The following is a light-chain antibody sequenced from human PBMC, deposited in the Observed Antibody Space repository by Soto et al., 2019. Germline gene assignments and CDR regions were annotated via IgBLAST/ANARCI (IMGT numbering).Light chain of an antibody. V-gene: IGLV1-44*01. CDR1: NSNIGSNT. CDR2: SNN. J-gene: IGLJ2*01. CDR3: AAWDDSLNVVV. Sequence: QSVLTQPPSASGTPGQRVTISCSGSNSNIGSNTVSWYQQLPGTAPKLLIYSNNQWPSGVPDRFSGSKSGTSASLAISGLQSEAEADYYCAAWDDSLNVVVFGGGTKLTVL.